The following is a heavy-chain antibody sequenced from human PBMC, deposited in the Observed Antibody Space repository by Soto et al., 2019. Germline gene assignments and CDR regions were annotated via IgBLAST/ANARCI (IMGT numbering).Heavy chain of an antibody. J-gene: IGHJ6*02. V-gene: IGHV3-30-3*01. CDR2: ISYDGSDE. CDR1: GFTFSNYA. Sequence: PGGSLRLSCAASGFTFSNYAMHWVRQAPGKGLEWVAVISYDGSDEYNANSVKGRFTISRDNSKNTLYLQMNSLRAEDTAVYYCARDTGPNGYNYYYFGMDVWGQGTTVTVSS. CDR3: ARDTGPNGYNYYYFGMDV. D-gene: IGHD5-18*01.